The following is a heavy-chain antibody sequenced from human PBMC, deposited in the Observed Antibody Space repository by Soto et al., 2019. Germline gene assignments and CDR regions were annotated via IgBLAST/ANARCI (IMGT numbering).Heavy chain of an antibody. Sequence: ASVKVSCKASGYTFTGYYMHWVRQAPGQGLEWMGWMNPNSGNTGYAQKFQGRVTMTRNTSISTAYMELSSLRSEDTAVYYCARGFGYCSSTSCYLGYYYYYYMDVWGKGTTVTVSS. V-gene: IGHV1-8*02. CDR1: GYTFTGYY. CDR2: MNPNSGNT. D-gene: IGHD2-2*03. J-gene: IGHJ6*03. CDR3: ARGFGYCSSTSCYLGYYYYYYMDV.